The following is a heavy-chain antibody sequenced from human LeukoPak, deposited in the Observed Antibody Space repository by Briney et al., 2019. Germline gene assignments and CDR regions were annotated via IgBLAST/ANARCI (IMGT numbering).Heavy chain of an antibody. CDR2: INQHGNEK. CDR1: GFTFSSYW. CDR3: ARDARPNYYTSESGI. Sequence: PGGSLRLSCATSGFTFSSYWMSWVRQAPGKGLEWVANINQHGNEKYYVDSVKGRFTISRDNAKNSLYLQMNSLRAGDTAVYYCARDARPNYYTSESGIWGQGTLVTVSS. V-gene: IGHV3-7*01. J-gene: IGHJ4*02. D-gene: IGHD3-10*01.